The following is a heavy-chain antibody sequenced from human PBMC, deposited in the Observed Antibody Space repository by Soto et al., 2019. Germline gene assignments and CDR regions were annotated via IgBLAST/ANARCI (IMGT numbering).Heavy chain of an antibody. CDR2: ISYDGSNK. Sequence: QVQLVESGGGVVQPGRSLRLSCAASGFTFSSYGMHWVRQAPGKGLEWVAVISYDGSNKYYADSVKGRFTIARDNSKSTLYLQMNSLRAEDTAVYYCAKDDGQWLPHDAFDIWGQGTMVTVS. J-gene: IGHJ3*02. D-gene: IGHD6-19*01. CDR1: GFTFSSYG. V-gene: IGHV3-30*18. CDR3: AKDDGQWLPHDAFDI.